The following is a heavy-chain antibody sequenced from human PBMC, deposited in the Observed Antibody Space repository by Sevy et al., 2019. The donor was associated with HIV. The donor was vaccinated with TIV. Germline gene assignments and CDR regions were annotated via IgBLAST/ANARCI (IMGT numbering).Heavy chain of an antibody. Sequence: GGSLRLSCAASGFTFSSYSMNWVRQAPGKGLEWVSSISRSSSYIYYADSMKGRFTISRDNAKNSLYLQMNSLRAEDTAVYYCASRSSWYGDAFDIWGQGTMVTVSS. J-gene: IGHJ3*02. V-gene: IGHV3-21*01. CDR1: GFTFSSYS. D-gene: IGHD6-13*01. CDR2: ISRSSSYI. CDR3: ASRSSWYGDAFDI.